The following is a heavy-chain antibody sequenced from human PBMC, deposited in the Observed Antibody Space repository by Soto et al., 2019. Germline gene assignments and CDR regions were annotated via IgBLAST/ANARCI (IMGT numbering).Heavy chain of an antibody. D-gene: IGHD6-13*01. J-gene: IGHJ4*02. Sequence: QVQLVQSGAEVKKPGASVKVSCKASGYTFTSYYMHSVRQAPGQGLEWMGIINPSGGSTSYAQKFQGRVTMTRDTSTSTVYMELSSLRSEDTAVYYCAIDTTGIAAAGNYFDYWGQGTLVTVSS. V-gene: IGHV1-46*01. CDR3: AIDTTGIAAAGNYFDY. CDR1: GYTFTSYY. CDR2: INPSGGST.